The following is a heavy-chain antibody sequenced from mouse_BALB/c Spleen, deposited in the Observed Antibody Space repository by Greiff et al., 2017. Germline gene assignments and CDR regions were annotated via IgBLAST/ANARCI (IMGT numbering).Heavy chain of an antibody. D-gene: IGHD1-1*01. CDR3: ARYYYGSSYDYAMDY. CDR2: IWGDGST. V-gene: IGHV2-6-7*01. Sequence: VQLVESGPGLVAPSQSLSITCTVSGFSLTGYGVNWVRQPPGKGLEWLGMIWGDGSTDYNSALKSRLSISKDNSKSQVFLKMNSLQTDDTARYYCARYYYGSSYDYAMDYWGQGTSVTVSS. J-gene: IGHJ4*01. CDR1: GFSLTGYG.